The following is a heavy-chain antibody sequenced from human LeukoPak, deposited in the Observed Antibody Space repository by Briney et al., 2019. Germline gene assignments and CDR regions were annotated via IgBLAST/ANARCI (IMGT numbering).Heavy chain of an antibody. CDR1: GFTFSSYS. Sequence: GGSLRLSCAASGFTFSSYSMNWVRQAPGKGLEWVSSISSSSSYIHYADSVKGRFTISRDNAKNSLYLQMNSLRAEDTAVYYCARDVSSVGATNGNAFDIWGQGTMVTVSS. CDR3: ARDVSSVGATNGNAFDI. D-gene: IGHD1-26*01. V-gene: IGHV3-21*01. CDR2: ISSSSSYI. J-gene: IGHJ3*02.